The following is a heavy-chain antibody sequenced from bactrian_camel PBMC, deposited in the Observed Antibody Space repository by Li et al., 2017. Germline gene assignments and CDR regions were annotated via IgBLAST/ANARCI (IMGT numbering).Heavy chain of an antibody. V-gene: IGHV3S53*01. D-gene: IGHD1*01. CDR2: VNSDGTT. J-gene: IGHJ4*01. CDR1: GFDFRTSR. Sequence: HVQLVESGGGSVQAGESLRLACTGSGFDFRTSRMGWYRQSPRNPCEMVSNVNSDGTTVYADSVKGRFTISRDNAKNAVYLQMSSLKPEDTAVYYCAADPDRAVPMLKYKFKGQGTQVTVS.